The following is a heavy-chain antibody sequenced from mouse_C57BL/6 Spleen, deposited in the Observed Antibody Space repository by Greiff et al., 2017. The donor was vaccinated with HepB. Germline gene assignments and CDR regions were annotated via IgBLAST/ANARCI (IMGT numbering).Heavy chain of an antibody. D-gene: IGHD2-10*02. CDR3: ARPYGNHVGMDY. CDR2: IYPSDSET. CDR1: GYTFTSYW. Sequence: QVQLKQPGAELVRPGSSVKLSCKASGYTFTSYWMDWVKQRPGQGLEWIGNIYPSDSETHYNQKFKDKATLTVDKSSSTAYMQLSSLTSEDSAVYYCARPYGNHVGMDYWGQGTSVTVSS. V-gene: IGHV1-61*01. J-gene: IGHJ4*01.